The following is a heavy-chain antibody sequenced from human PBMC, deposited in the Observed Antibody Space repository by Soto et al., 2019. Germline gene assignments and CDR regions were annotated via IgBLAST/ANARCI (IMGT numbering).Heavy chain of an antibody. CDR3: AREDYARGRFDY. J-gene: IGHJ4*02. CDR1: GGSISSGGYY. V-gene: IGHV4-31*03. CDR2: IYYSGST. D-gene: IGHD4-17*01. Sequence: ASETLSLTCTVSGGSISSGGYYWSWIRQHPGKGLEWIGYIYYSGSTYYNPSLKSRVTISVDTSKNQFSLKLSSVTAADTAVYYCAREDYARGRFDYWGQGTLVTVSS.